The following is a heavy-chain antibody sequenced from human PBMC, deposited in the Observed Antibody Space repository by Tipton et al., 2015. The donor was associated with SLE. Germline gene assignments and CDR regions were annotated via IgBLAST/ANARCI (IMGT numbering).Heavy chain of an antibody. J-gene: IGHJ3*02. D-gene: IGHD2-8*01. CDR3: AKDAIERNGVFDVFDI. CDR2: ISGSGGST. CDR1: GFIFSNSA. Sequence: SLRLSCAASGFIFSNSAMSWVRQPPGKGLEGGSTISGSGGSTYYADSVKGRFTISRDNSKNTLSLQMNSLRVEDTAVYYCAKDAIERNGVFDVFDIWGQGAMVTVSS. V-gene: IGHV3-23*01.